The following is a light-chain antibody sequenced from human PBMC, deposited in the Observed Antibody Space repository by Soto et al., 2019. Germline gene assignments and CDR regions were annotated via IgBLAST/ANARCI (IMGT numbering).Light chain of an antibody. Sequence: QSALTQPASVSGSPGQSITISCTGSSSDIGGYNYVSWYQQHPGKAPQLMIYDVSYRPSGISDRFSGSKSGNTASLTISGLQPKDEADYYCSSYGASSTLFGRGTKLTVL. J-gene: IGLJ3*02. CDR1: SSDIGGYNY. CDR3: SSYGASSTL. V-gene: IGLV2-14*03. CDR2: DVS.